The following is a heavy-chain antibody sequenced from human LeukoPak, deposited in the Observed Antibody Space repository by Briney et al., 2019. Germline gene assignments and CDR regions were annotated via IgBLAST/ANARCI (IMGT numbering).Heavy chain of an antibody. CDR2: IYYSGST. J-gene: IGHJ4*02. Sequence: SETLSLTCTVSGDSISRYCWNWIRRPPGKGLEWIGYIYYSGSTNYNPSLKSRITMSVDTSKNQFSLMLSSVTAADTAVYYCTREPLSDYGANSAFDYWGQGTLVTVSS. V-gene: IGHV4-59*01. CDR3: TREPLSDYGANSAFDY. D-gene: IGHD4-23*01. CDR1: GDSISRYC.